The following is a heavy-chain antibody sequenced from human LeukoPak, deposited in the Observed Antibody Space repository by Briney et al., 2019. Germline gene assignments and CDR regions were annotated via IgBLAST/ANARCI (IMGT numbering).Heavy chain of an antibody. CDR2: ISTYSGNT. V-gene: IGHV1-18*04. CDR3: ARGGSRVVTYGNFDY. Sequence: GASVKVSCKASGYTFTSYYMHWVRQAPGQGLEWMGWISTYSGNTNYAQKLQGRITMTTETSTSTAYMELRSLRSDDTAVYYCARGGSRVVTYGNFDYWGQGTLVTVSS. D-gene: IGHD2-21*02. J-gene: IGHJ4*02. CDR1: GYTFTSYY.